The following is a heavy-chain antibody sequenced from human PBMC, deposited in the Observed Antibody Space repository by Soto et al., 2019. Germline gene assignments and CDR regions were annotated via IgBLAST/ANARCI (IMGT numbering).Heavy chain of an antibody. Sequence: GKGMEWISSIGTAGDTYYAGSVRGRFTISREKAKNSLYLQMNSLRAGDTAVYYCAFFFQAEDGIRDTVPVSAFLLNRSSDL. D-gene: IGHD2-15*01. V-gene: IGHV3-13*01. J-gene: IGHJ2*01. CDR2: IGTAGDT. CDR3: AFFFQAEDGIRDTVPVSAFLLNRSSDL.